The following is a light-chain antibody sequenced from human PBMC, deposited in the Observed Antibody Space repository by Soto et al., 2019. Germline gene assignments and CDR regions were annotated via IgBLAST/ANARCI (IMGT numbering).Light chain of an antibody. J-gene: IGKJ5*01. CDR3: QQYDNLPPP. Sequence: DIQMTQSPSSLSASVGDRVTITCQASQDISDYLNWYQQKPGKAPKLLIYDASNLETGVPSRFSGSGSGTDFTFTISSLQPEDNATYYCQQYDNLPPPFGQGTRLEIK. CDR1: QDISDY. V-gene: IGKV1-33*01. CDR2: DAS.